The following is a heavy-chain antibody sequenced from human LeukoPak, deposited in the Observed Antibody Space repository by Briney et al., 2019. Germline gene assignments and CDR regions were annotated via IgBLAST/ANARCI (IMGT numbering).Heavy chain of an antibody. Sequence: ASVQVSCKASEYTFTGYYMHWVRQAPGQGLEWMGWINPNSGGTNYAQKFQGRVTMTRDTSISTAYMELSRLRSDDTAVYYCARDPQYYYDSSGYYYDYWGQGTLVSVSS. CDR2: INPNSGGT. V-gene: IGHV1-2*02. D-gene: IGHD3-22*01. J-gene: IGHJ4*02. CDR3: ARDPQYYYDSSGYYYDY. CDR1: EYTFTGYY.